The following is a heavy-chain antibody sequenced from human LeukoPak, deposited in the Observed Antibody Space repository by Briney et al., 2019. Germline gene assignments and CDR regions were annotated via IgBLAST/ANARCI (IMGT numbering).Heavy chain of an antibody. D-gene: IGHD6-13*01. CDR1: GFTLSSYW. CDR2: IKQDGSEK. Sequence: GGSLRLSCAASGFTLSSYWMSWVRQAPGKGLEGVANIKQDGSEKYCVDSVKRRFTISRDNAKNSLYLQMNSLRAEDTAVYYCARARQQLVLDAFDIWGQGTMVTVSS. V-gene: IGHV3-7*01. J-gene: IGHJ3*02. CDR3: ARARQQLVLDAFDI.